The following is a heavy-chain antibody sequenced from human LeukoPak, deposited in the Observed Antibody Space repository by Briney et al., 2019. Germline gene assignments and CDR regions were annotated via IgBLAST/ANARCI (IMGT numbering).Heavy chain of an antibody. CDR3: ARGPYPDAFDI. CDR2: IYYSGST. CDR1: GGSISSSSYY. Sequence: SETLSLTCTVSGGSISSSSYYWGWIRQPPGKGLEWIGSIYYSGSTYYNPSLKSRVTISVDTSKNQFSLKLSSVTAADTAVYYCARGPYPDAFDIWGQGTMVTVSS. J-gene: IGHJ3*02. D-gene: IGHD2-2*02. V-gene: IGHV4-39*07.